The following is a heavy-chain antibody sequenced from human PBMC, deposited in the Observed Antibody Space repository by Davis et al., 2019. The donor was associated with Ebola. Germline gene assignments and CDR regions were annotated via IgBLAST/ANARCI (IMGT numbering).Heavy chain of an antibody. V-gene: IGHV1-69*13. J-gene: IGHJ6*02. Sequence: AASVKVSCKASGGTFSSYAISWVRQAPGQGLEWMGGIIPIFGTANYAQKFQGRVTITADESTSTAYMELSSLRSEDTAVYYCAARGGGCSSTSCYLYYYYGMDVWGQGTTVTVSS. CDR2: IIPIFGTA. CDR1: GGTFSSYA. D-gene: IGHD2-2*01. CDR3: AARGGGCSSTSCYLYYYYGMDV.